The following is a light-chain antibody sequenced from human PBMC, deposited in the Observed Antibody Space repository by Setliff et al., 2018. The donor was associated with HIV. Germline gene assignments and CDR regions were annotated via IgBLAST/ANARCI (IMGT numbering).Light chain of an antibody. CDR3: TSYISSSTR. CDR2: DVS. CDR1: SSDVGGYNY. Sequence: QSVLTQPASVSGSPGQSISISCTGTSSDVGGYNYVSWYQQHPGKAPKLMIYDVSKRPSGVSNRFSGSKSGNTASLTISGLQAEDEADYYCTSYISSSTRFGGGTKVTVL. V-gene: IGLV2-14*03. J-gene: IGLJ2*01.